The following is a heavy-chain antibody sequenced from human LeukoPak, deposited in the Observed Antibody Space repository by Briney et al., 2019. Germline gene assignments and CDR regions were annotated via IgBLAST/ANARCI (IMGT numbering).Heavy chain of an antibody. D-gene: IGHD3-16*02. J-gene: IGHJ5*02. Sequence: PSDTLSLTCTVSGDSINSYYWSWIRHPPGRGLEWIGYIYYTGNTNYNPSLKSRVTISIDTSKNQFSLKLSSVTAADTAMYYCARLYNHNWFDPWGQGTLVTVSS. CDR2: IYYTGNT. CDR1: GDSINSYY. V-gene: IGHV4-59*07. CDR3: ARLYNHNWFDP.